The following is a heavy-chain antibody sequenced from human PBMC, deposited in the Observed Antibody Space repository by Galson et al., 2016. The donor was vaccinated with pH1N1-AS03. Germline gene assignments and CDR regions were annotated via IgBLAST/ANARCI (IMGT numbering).Heavy chain of an antibody. J-gene: IGHJ5*02. CDR3: ARLLQGACNSTRCTFAWFDP. D-gene: IGHD2-2*01. CDR1: GGSISSSNL. CDR2: IYHSGSS. V-gene: IGHV4-4*02. Sequence: SETLSLTCAVSGGSISSSNLWSWVRQPPGKGLEWIGEIYHSGSSNYNPSLKSRVTFSVYTSMNQFSLNLSSAPPADTAVYYCARLLQGACNSTRCTFAWFDPWGQGALVTVSS.